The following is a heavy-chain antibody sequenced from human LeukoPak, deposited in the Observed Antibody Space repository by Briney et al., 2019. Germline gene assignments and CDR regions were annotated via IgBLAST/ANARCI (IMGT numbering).Heavy chain of an antibody. Sequence: SETLSLTCTVSGGSIRSSSYYWSWIRQPAGKGLEWIGRIYTSGSTNYNPSLKSRVTISVDTSKNQFSLKLSSVTAADTAVYYCAGEAVYYEGPFPWGQGTLVTVSS. D-gene: IGHD1-26*01. J-gene: IGHJ5*02. CDR3: AGEAVYYEGPFP. V-gene: IGHV4-61*02. CDR1: GGSIRSSSYY. CDR2: IYTSGST.